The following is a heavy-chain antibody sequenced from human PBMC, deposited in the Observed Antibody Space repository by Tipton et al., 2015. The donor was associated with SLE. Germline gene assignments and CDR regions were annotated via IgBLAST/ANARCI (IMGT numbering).Heavy chain of an antibody. D-gene: IGHD3-10*01. Sequence: TLSLTCTVSGGSISSYYWSWIRQPPGKGLEWIGYIYYSGSTNYNPSLKSRVTISVDTSKNQFSLKLSSVTAADTAVYYCARLGYYGSGSYYRRAYFDYWGQGTLVTVSS. CDR1: GGSISSYY. CDR3: ARLGYYGSGSYYRRAYFDY. J-gene: IGHJ4*02. V-gene: IGHV4-59*12. CDR2: IYYSGST.